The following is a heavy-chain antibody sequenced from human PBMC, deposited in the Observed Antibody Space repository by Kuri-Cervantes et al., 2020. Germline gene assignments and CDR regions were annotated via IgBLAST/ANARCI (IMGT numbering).Heavy chain of an antibody. CDR3: ARIPSYYGQSGMDV. CDR1: GGSISSSSYY. CDR2: IDWDDDK. D-gene: IGHD1-26*01. J-gene: IGHJ6*02. Sequence: TLSLTCTVSGGSISSSSYYWGWIRQPPGKALEWLARIDWDDDKYYSTSLKTRLTISKDTSKNQVVLTMTNMDPVDTATYCCARIPSYYGQSGMDVWGQGTTVTVSS. V-gene: IGHV2-70*11.